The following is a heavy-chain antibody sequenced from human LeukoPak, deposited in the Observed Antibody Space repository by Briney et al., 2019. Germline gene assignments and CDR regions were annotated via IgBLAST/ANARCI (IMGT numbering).Heavy chain of an antibody. J-gene: IGHJ6*03. CDR3: ARARGLYDFWSGYPKNYYMDV. CDR2: IIPIFGTA. D-gene: IGHD3-3*01. V-gene: IGHV1-69*05. Sequence: SVKVSCKASGGTFSSYAISWVRQAPGQGLEWMGGIIPIFGTANYAQKFQGRVTITTDESTSTAYMELSSLRSEDTAVYYCARARGLYDFWSGYPKNYYMDVWGKGTTVTVSS. CDR1: GGTFSSYA.